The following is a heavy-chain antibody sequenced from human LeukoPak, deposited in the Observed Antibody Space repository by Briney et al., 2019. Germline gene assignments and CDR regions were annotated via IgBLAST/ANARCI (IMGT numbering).Heavy chain of an antibody. CDR1: GYTFTGYY. Sequence: ASVTVSCTASGYTFTGYYMHWVRQAPGQGLEWMGWINPNSGGTNYAQKFQGRVTMTRDTSISTAYMELSRLRFDDTAVYYCARGGRELPDDNFDYWGQGTLVTVSS. D-gene: IGHD1-26*01. J-gene: IGHJ4*02. CDR2: INPNSGGT. CDR3: ARGGRELPDDNFDY. V-gene: IGHV1-2*02.